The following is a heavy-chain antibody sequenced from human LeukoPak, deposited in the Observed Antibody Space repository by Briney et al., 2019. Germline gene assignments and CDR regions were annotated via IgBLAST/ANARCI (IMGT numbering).Heavy chain of an antibody. Sequence: SETLSLTCTVSGGSISSYYWSWIRQPPGKGLEWIGYIYYSGSTNYNPSLKSRVTISVDTSKNQFSLKLSSVTAADTAVYHCASPLDSSCYTAFDIWGQGTKVTVSS. D-gene: IGHD3-22*01. CDR3: ASPLDSSCYTAFDI. J-gene: IGHJ3*02. V-gene: IGHV4-59*08. CDR2: IYYSGST. CDR1: GGSISSYY.